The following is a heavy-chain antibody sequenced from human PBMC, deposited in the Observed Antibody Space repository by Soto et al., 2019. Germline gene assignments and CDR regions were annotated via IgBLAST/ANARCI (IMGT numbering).Heavy chain of an antibody. CDR3: ARGRFKGDTWLDF. D-gene: IGHD3-16*01. J-gene: IGHJ4*03. CDR2: MNPKSGNA. V-gene: IGHV1-8*01. CDR1: GYTFIDHD. Sequence: QVQLVQSGAEVKKPGASVRVSCQASGYTFIDHDLNWVRQAPGQGLEWMGWMNPKSGNAGSVQRFQDRVTMTRNTSMNTAYLELTTLRSDDTAIYYCARGRFKGDTWLDFWGQGCLVTVSS.